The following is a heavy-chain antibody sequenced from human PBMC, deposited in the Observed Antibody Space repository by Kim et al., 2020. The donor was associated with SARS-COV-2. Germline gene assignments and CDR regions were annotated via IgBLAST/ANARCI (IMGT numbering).Heavy chain of an antibody. CDR2: INTNTGNP. CDR1: GYTFTSYA. D-gene: IGHD3-22*01. Sequence: ASVKVSCKASGYTFTSYAMNWVRQAPGQGLEWMGWINTNTGNPTYAQGFTGRFVFSLDTSVSTAYLQISSLKAEDTAVYYCARDLGTYYYDSRWFDPWGQGTLFTVCS. CDR3: ARDLGTYYYDSRWFDP. V-gene: IGHV7-4-1*02. J-gene: IGHJ5*02.